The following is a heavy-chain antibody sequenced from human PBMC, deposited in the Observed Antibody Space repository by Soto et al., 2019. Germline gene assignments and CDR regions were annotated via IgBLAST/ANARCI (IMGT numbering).Heavy chain of an antibody. CDR3: VRRHGLDTDAYY. CDR1: GGSITGASVSSYY. CDR2: FFIGGNT. J-gene: IGHJ4*02. Sequence: PSETLSLTCTVSGGSITGASVSSYYWGWMRQPPGKGLEWIASFFIGGNTYYNPSPKSRVTTSLDTSKNQFSLRLSSVTAADTAVYFCVRRHGLDTDAYYWGQGIFVIVSS. D-gene: IGHD3-10*01. V-gene: IGHV4-39*01.